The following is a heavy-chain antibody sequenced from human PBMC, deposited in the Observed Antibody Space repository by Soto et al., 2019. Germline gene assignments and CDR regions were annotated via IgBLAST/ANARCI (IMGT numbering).Heavy chain of an antibody. V-gene: IGHV4-61*01. D-gene: IGHD6-19*01. CDR2: IYYSGST. CDR1: GGSVSSGSYY. Sequence: QVQLQESGPGLVKPSETLSLTCTVSGGSVSSGSYYWSWIRQPPGKGLEWIGYIYYSGSTNYNPSLQRRVTIAVDTSKNQFSLQLSSVTAAHTAVYYCSRGIEGWYHVRYYYGMDVCSQGTTVTVSS. J-gene: IGHJ6*02. CDR3: SRGIEGWYHVRYYYGMDV.